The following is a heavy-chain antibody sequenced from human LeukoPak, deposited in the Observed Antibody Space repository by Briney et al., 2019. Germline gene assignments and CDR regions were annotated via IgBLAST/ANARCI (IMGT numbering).Heavy chain of an antibody. Sequence: PGGSLRLSCAASGFTFSSYEMNWVRQAPGKGLEGVSYISSSGSTIYYADSAKGRFTISRDNAKNSLYLQMNSLRAEDTAVYYCARGSTPDTIVGYHYWGQGTLVTVSS. J-gene: IGHJ4*02. D-gene: IGHD1-26*01. V-gene: IGHV3-48*03. CDR2: ISSSGSTI. CDR3: ARGSTPDTIVGYHY. CDR1: GFTFSSYE.